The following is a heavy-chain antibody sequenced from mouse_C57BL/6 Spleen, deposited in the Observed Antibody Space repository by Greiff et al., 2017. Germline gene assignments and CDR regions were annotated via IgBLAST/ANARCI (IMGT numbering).Heavy chain of an antibody. CDR1: GYTFTSYW. CDR3: ARGNYGGFAWFAY. J-gene: IGHJ3*01. CDR2: IDPSDSYT. Sequence: QVQLQQPGAELVMPGASVKLSCKASGYTFTSYWMHWVKQRPGQGLEWIGEIDPSDSYTNYNQKFKGKSTLTVDKSSSTAYMQLSSLTSGDSAVYYCARGNYGGFAWFAYWGQGTLVTVSA. D-gene: IGHD2-1*01. V-gene: IGHV1-69*01.